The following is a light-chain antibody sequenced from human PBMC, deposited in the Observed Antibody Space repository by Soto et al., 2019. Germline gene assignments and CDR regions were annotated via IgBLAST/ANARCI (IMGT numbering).Light chain of an antibody. CDR1: HTISSSY. Sequence: EIVLSQSPGTLSLYPGERATLSCRASHTISSSYLAWYQQKPGQAPRLLMYGISRRATGIPDRFSGSGSGTDFTLTITRLEPEDFAVYYCQQYVTSSPRTFGQGTKVAIK. J-gene: IGKJ1*01. CDR2: GIS. V-gene: IGKV3-20*01. CDR3: QQYVTSSPRT.